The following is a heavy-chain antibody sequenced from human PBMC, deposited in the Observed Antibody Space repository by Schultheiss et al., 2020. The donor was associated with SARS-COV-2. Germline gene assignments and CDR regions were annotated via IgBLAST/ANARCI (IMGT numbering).Heavy chain of an antibody. V-gene: IGHV3-13*01. Sequence: GESLKISCAASGFTFSNYDMHWVRQTTGRGLEWVSAIGAAADTYYAGSVKGRFTISRENAKNSLYLQMNSLRAGDTAVYYCATPVHNWRAFDIWGQGTMVTVSS. J-gene: IGHJ3*02. CDR1: GFTFSNYD. CDR3: ATPVHNWRAFDI. CDR2: IGAAADT. D-gene: IGHD1-20*01.